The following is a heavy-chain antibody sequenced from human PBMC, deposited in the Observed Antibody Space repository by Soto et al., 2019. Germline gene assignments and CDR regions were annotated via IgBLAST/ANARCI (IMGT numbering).Heavy chain of an antibody. Sequence: SETLSLTCTVSGGSISSYYWSWIRQPPGKGLEWIGYIYYSGSTNYNPSLKSRVTISVDTSKNQFSLKLSSVTAADTAVYYCAASVTYYDFWICYYKVGDAFDIWAQHTIVTVSS. CDR1: GGSISSYY. J-gene: IGHJ3*02. CDR3: AASVTYYDFWICYYKVGDAFDI. CDR2: IYYSGST. V-gene: IGHV4-59*08. D-gene: IGHD3-3*01.